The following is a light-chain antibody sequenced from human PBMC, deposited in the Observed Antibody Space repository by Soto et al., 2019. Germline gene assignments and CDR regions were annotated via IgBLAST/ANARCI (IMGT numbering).Light chain of an antibody. CDR3: QQCSNRPPIT. J-gene: IGKJ5*01. CDR1: QGISIW. Sequence: DIQMTQSPSILSASLGDRVTITCRASQGISIWLAWYQQKPGKAPKGLIYKASTLESGAPSRFSGSGSGTDFTLTISSLEPEDFATYYCQQCSNRPPITFGQGTRLEI. V-gene: IGKV1-5*03. CDR2: KAS.